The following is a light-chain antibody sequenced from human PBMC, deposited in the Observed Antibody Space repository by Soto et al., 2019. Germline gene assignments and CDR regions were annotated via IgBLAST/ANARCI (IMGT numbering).Light chain of an antibody. Sequence: EIVLTQSPATLSLSPGERATLSCRASQSVSSYLAWYQQKPGQAPRLLTYDASNRATGIPARFSGSGSVTDFTLTISTLEPDDFALYYCQHRSDWPSTFGGGTKVQIK. CDR1: QSVSSY. V-gene: IGKV3-11*01. CDR3: QHRSDWPST. CDR2: DAS. J-gene: IGKJ4*01.